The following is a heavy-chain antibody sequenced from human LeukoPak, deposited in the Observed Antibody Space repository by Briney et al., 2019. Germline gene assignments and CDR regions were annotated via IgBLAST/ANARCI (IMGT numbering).Heavy chain of an antibody. Sequence: SETLSLTCTVSGGSISSSSYYWGWIRQPPGKGLDGIGSIYYSGSTYYNPSLKSRVTISVDTSKNQFSLKLSSVTAADTAVYYCARPGGYCSSTSCYSGPGDYGMDVWGQGTTVTVSS. CDR2: IYYSGST. D-gene: IGHD2-2*01. J-gene: IGHJ6*02. V-gene: IGHV4-39*01. CDR3: ARPGGYCSSTSCYSGPGDYGMDV. CDR1: GGSISSSSYY.